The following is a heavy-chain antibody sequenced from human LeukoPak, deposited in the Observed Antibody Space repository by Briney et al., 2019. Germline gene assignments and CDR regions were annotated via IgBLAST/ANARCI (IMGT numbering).Heavy chain of an antibody. CDR3: AKAPGRDGYNFDY. J-gene: IGHJ4*02. Sequence: GGSLRLSCAASGFTFDDYAMHWVRQAPGKGLEWVSGISWNSGSIGYADSVKGRFTISRDNATNSLYLQMNSLRAEDTALYYCAKAPGRDGYNFDYWGQGTLVTVSS. CDR2: ISWNSGSI. D-gene: IGHD5-24*01. CDR1: GFTFDDYA. V-gene: IGHV3-9*01.